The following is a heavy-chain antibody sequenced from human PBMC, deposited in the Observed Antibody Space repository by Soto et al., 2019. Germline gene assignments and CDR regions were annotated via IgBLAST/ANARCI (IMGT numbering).Heavy chain of an antibody. CDR1: GGSISSSSYY. Sequence: PSETLSLTCTVSGGSISSSSYYWGWIRQPPGKGLEWIGSIYYSGSTYYNPSLKSRVTISVDTSKNQFSLKLSSVTAADTAVYYCARQEYSSKKFDPWGQGTLVTVSS. CDR3: ARQEYSSKKFDP. V-gene: IGHV4-39*01. CDR2: IYYSGST. D-gene: IGHD6-6*01. J-gene: IGHJ5*02.